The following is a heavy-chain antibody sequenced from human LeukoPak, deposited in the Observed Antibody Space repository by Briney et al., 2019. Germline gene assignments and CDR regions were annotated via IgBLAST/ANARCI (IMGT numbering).Heavy chain of an antibody. J-gene: IGHJ4*02. Sequence: GASVKVSCKASGCTFIGYYMHWVRQAPGQGLEWMGRINPDSGGTNYAQKFQGRVTMTRDTSISTAYMELSRLRSDDTAMYYCASRGGRDFDYWGQGTLVTVSS. CDR1: GCTFIGYY. D-gene: IGHD1-26*01. V-gene: IGHV1-2*06. CDR3: ASRGGRDFDY. CDR2: INPDSGGT.